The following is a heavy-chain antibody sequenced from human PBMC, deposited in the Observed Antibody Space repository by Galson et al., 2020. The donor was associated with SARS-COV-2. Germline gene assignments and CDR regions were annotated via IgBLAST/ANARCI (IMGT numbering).Heavy chain of an antibody. CDR1: GFTFSSYA. D-gene: IGHD3-10*01. J-gene: IGHJ5*02. CDR2: ISGSGGST. Sequence: GGSLRLSCAASGFTFSSYAMSWVRQAPGKGLEWVSAISGSGGSTYYADSVKGRFTISRDNSKNTLYLQMNSLRAEDTAVYYCAKVVGFGELGFGWFDPWGQGTLVTVSS. V-gene: IGHV3-23*01. CDR3: AKVVGFGELGFGWFDP.